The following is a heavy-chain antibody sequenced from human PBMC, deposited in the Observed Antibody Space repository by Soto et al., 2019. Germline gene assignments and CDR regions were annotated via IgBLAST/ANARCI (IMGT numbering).Heavy chain of an antibody. J-gene: IGHJ4*02. V-gene: IGHV3-11*01. Sequence: VQLVESGGGSVKPGGSLRLSCVASGFIFSDYYMSWIRQTPGRGLEWASYISTNGRNIYYADSVKGRFTISRDNTKNSLYLQLSSLRAEDTAVYYCARLPPPSCSGGSCSPYWGQGTLVTVSS. CDR1: GFIFSDYY. CDR2: ISTNGRNI. D-gene: IGHD2-15*01. CDR3: ARLPPPSCSGGSCSPY.